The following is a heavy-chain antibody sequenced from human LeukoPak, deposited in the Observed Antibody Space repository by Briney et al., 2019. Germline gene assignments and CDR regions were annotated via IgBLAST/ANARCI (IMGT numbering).Heavy chain of an antibody. CDR3: ARPVFWVAVAGHDAFDI. D-gene: IGHD6-19*01. CDR1: GYTFTGYY. J-gene: IGHJ3*02. CDR2: INPNSGGT. V-gene: IGHV1-2*06. Sequence: ASVKVSCKASGYTFTGYYMYWVRQAPGQGLEWMGRINPNSGGTNYAQKFQGRVTMTRDTSISTAYMELSRLRSDDTAVYYCARPVFWVAVAGHDAFDIWGQGTMVTVSS.